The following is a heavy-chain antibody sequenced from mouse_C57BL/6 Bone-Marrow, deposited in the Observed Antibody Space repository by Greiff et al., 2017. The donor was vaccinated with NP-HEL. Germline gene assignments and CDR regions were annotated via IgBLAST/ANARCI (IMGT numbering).Heavy chain of an antibody. D-gene: IGHD2-5*01. CDR3: ARGRSNDY. J-gene: IGHJ2*01. CDR2: ISSGSSTI. Sequence: VQLKESGGGLVKPGGSLKLSCAASGFTFSDYEMHWVRQAPEKGLEWVAYISSGSSTIYYADTVKGRFTISRDNAKNTLFLQMTSLRSEDTAMYYCARGRSNDYWGQGTTLTVSS. CDR1: GFTFSDYE. V-gene: IGHV5-17*01.